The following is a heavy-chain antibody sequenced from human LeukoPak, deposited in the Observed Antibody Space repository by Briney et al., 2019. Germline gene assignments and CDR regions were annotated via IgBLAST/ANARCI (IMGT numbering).Heavy chain of an antibody. D-gene: IGHD6-13*01. J-gene: IGHJ6*03. V-gene: IGHV1-2*06. CDR3: ARDTSSSWSYYYYYYMDV. CDR2: LNPNSGGT. Sequence: ASVKVSCKASGYTFTGYYMHWVRQAPGQGLEWMGRLNPNSGGTNYAQKFQGRVTMTRDTSISTAYMELSRLRSDDTAVYYCARDTSSSWSYYYYYYMDVWGKGTTVTVSS. CDR1: GYTFTGYY.